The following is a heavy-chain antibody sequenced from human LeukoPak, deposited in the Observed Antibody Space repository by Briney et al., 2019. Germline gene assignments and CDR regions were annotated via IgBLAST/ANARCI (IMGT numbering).Heavy chain of an antibody. CDR3: ARDTQYSSIWYGFDY. CDR1: GGTFSSYA. V-gene: IGHV1-69*05. J-gene: IGHJ4*02. D-gene: IGHD6-13*01. Sequence: SVKVSCKASGGTFSSYAISWVRQAPGQGLEWMGGIIPIFGTANYAQKFQGRVTITTDESTSTAYMGLSSLRSEDTAVYYCARDTQYSSIWYGFDYWGQGTLVTVSS. CDR2: IIPIFGTA.